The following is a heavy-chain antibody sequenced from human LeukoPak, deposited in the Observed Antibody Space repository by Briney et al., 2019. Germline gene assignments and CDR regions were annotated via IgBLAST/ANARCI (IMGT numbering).Heavy chain of an antibody. J-gene: IGHJ4*02. D-gene: IGHD3-10*01. CDR3: ARHKYGSGSYYKSFDY. CDR2: IYPGDSDT. Sequence: GESLKISCKGSGYSFTSYWIGWVRQMPGKGLEWMGIIYPGDSDTRYSPSFQGQVTISADKSISTAYLQWSSLKASDTAMYYCARHKYGSGSYYKSFDYWGQGTLVTVSS. V-gene: IGHV5-51*01. CDR1: GYSFTSYW.